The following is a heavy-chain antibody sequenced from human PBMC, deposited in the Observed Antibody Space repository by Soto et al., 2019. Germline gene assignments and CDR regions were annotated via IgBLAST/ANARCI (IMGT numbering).Heavy chain of an antibody. V-gene: IGHV3-30-3*01. CDR1: GFTFSSYA. D-gene: IGHD3-3*01. CDR3: ARDSYDFWSGYYILDYYYGMDV. J-gene: IGHJ6*02. Sequence: GGSLRLSCAASGFTFSSYAMHWVRQAPGKGLEWVAVISCDGSNKYYADSVKGRFTISRDNSKNTLYLQMNSLRAEDTAVYYCARDSYDFWSGYYILDYYYGMDVWGQGTTVTVSS. CDR2: ISCDGSNK.